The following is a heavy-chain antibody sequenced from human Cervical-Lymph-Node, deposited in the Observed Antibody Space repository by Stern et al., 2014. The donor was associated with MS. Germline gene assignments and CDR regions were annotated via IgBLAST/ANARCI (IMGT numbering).Heavy chain of an antibody. CDR2: IYYSGST. V-gene: IGHV4-59*01. CDR3: ARGGGYCSSTSCYGGADAFDI. Sequence: QVQLQESGPGLVKPSETLSLTCTVSCGSISSYYWSWIRQPPGKGLEWIGYIYYSGSTNYNPSLKSRVTISVDTSKNQFSLKLSSVTAADTAVYYCARGGGYCSSTSCYGGADAFDIWGQGTMVTVSS. D-gene: IGHD2-2*01. CDR1: CGSISSYY. J-gene: IGHJ3*02.